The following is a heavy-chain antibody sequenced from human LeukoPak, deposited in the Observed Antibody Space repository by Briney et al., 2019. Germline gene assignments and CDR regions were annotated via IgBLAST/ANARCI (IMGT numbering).Heavy chain of an antibody. J-gene: IGHJ4*02. CDR2: INPSSGGT. D-gene: IGHD6-13*01. CDR1: GYRFTGYY. V-gene: IGHV1-2*02. CDR3: AMQQNSLFDY. Sequence: GASVKVSCKASGYRFTGYYIHWVRQAPGQGLEWMGWINPSSGGTNYAQKFQGRVTLTRDTSISTAYMELTRLTSYDTAVYYCAMQQNSLFDYWGQGTLVTVSS.